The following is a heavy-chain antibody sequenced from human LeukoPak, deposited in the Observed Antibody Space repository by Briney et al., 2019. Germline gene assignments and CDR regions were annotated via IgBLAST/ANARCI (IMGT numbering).Heavy chain of an antibody. CDR1: GGSISSSSYY. V-gene: IGHV4-39*07. CDR2: INHSGDT. J-gene: IGHJ5*02. Sequence: PSETLSLTCTGSGGSISSSSYYWTWIRQPPGKGLEWIGEINHSGDTNYNPSLKSRVTISVDTSKNQFSLQLISVTAADTAVYYCARWWGFDPWGQGTLVTVSS. D-gene: IGHD2-15*01. CDR3: ARWWGFDP.